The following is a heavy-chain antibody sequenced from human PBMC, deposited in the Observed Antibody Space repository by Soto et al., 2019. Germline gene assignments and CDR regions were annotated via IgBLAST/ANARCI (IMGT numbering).Heavy chain of an antibody. CDR1: GFTFSSYW. CDR3: ARDELVVVAANYYYGMDV. CDR2: INSDGSST. V-gene: IGHV3-74*01. D-gene: IGHD2-15*01. J-gene: IGHJ6*02. Sequence: PGGSLRLSCAASGFTFSSYWMHWVRQAPGKGLVWVSRINSDGSSTSYADSVKGRFTISRDNAKNTLYLQMNSLRAEDTAVYYCARDELVVVAANYYYGMDVWGQGTTVTVSS.